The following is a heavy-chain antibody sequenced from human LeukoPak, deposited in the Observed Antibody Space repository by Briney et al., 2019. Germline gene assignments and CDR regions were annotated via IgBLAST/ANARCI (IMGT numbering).Heavy chain of an antibody. J-gene: IGHJ4*02. CDR2: ISGSGGST. V-gene: IGHV3-23*01. D-gene: IGHD5-18*01. CDR3: AKADMRYSYGSSDY. Sequence: PGGSLRLSCAASGFTFSSYAMSWVRQAPGKGLEWVSAISGSGGSTYYADSVKGRFTISRDNSKNTLYLQMNSLRAEDTAVYYCAKADMRYSYGSSDYWGQGTLVTVSS. CDR1: GFTFSSYA.